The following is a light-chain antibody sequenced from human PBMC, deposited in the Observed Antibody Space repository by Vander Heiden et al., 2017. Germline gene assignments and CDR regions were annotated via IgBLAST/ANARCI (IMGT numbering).Light chain of an antibody. CDR1: QSISRY. J-gene: IGKJ1*01. CDR2: AAS. V-gene: IGKV1-39*01. CDR3: QQSHNTPPWT. Sequence: DIQMTQSPSSLSASVGDRVTITCRASQSISRYLNWYQQKLGKAPKLLIFAASSLQSGVPSRFSGSGSGTDFTLTISSLQPEDFATYYCQQSHNTPPWTFDHGTKVEIK.